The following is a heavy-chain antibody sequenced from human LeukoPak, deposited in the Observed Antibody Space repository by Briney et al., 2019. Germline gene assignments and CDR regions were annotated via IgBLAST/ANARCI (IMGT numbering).Heavy chain of an antibody. CDR2: ISYDGSDK. CDR1: GFTFNSYA. J-gene: IGHJ4*02. D-gene: IGHD3-22*01. CDR3: AKDRHYESNVLGY. V-gene: IGHV3-30*18. Sequence: GRSLRLSCAASGFTFNSYAMHWVRQAPGKGLEWVAMISYDGSDKYYTESVRGRCTISRDNSKNTVYLQVNILGAEDTAVYYCAKDRHYESNVLGYWGQGTLVTVSS.